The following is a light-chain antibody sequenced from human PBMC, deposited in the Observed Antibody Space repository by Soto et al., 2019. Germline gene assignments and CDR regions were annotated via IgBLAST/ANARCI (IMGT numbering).Light chain of an antibody. CDR3: HQYGSSPRT. Sequence: EIVLTQSPGTLSLSPGERATLSCRASQSLSGSYLAWYQQRPGQPPRLLIYGASNRFSGIPDRFSGSGSGTDFTLTISRLEPEDFAVYFCHQYGSSPRTFGPGTRV. CDR1: QSLSGSY. CDR2: GAS. J-gene: IGKJ3*01. V-gene: IGKV3-20*01.